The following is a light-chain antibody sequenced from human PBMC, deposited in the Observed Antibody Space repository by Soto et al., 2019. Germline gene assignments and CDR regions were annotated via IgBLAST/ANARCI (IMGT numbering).Light chain of an antibody. CDR2: DNS. V-gene: IGLV1-40*01. J-gene: IGLJ3*02. Sequence: QLVLTQPPSVSGAPGQRVTISCTGTSSNIGAGHNVHWYQQLPGTAPKLLIYDNSNRPSGVPDRFSGSKSGTSASLAITGLQSEDEADYFCQSYGGSLSGWVFGGGTKLTVL. CDR1: SSNIGAGHN. CDR3: QSYGGSLSGWV.